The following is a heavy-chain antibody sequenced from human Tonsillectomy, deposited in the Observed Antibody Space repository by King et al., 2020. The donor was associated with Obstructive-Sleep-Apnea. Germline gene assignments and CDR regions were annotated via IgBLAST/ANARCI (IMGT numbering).Heavy chain of an antibody. D-gene: IGHD3-10*01. CDR3: AKCPDTLLLIRYYYGMDV. J-gene: IGHJ6*02. V-gene: IGHV3-30*18. CDR2: ISYDGSNK. CDR1: GFTFSSYG. Sequence: VQLVESGGGVVQPGRSLRLSCAAFGFTFSSYGMHWVRQAPGKGLEWVAVISYDGSNKYYVDSVKGRFTISRDNSKNTLYLQMNSLRAEDTAVYYCAKCPDTLLLIRYYYGMDVWGQGTTVTVSS.